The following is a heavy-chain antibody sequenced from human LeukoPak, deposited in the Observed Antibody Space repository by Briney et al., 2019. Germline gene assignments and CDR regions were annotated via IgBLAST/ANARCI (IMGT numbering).Heavy chain of an antibody. V-gene: IGHV4-4*02. Sequence: PSETLSLTCAVSGGSISSSNWWSWVRQPPGKGLEWIGEIYHSGSTNYNPSLKSRVTISVDKSKNQFSPKLSSVTAADTAVYYCARVGGYCSGGSCYSVQDYWGQGTLVTVSS. CDR2: IYHSGST. J-gene: IGHJ4*02. D-gene: IGHD2-15*01. CDR1: GGSISSSNW. CDR3: ARVGGYCSGGSCYSVQDY.